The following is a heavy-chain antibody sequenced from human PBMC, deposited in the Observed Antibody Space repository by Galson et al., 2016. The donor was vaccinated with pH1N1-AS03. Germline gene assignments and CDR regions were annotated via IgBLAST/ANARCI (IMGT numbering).Heavy chain of an antibody. J-gene: IGHJ6*02. D-gene: IGHD5-18*01. CDR2: IYRNGNT. CDR1: GYSISIGYY. V-gene: IGHV4-38-2*01. Sequence: CAVSGYSISIGYYWGWIRQPPGKGLEWIGSIYRNGNTYYNPSLKGRVTISVDTSKNQFSLKLRSVTAADTAVYYCARITAGWDDYYGMDVWGQGTTVTVSS. CDR3: ARITAGWDDYYGMDV.